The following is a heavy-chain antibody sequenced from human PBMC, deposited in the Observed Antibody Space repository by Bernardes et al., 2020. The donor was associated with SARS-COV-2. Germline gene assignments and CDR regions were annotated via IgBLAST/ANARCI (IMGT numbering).Heavy chain of an antibody. J-gene: IGHJ5*02. V-gene: IGHV3-23*01. CDR3: ASGLAVSDELGFDP. D-gene: IGHD6-19*01. Sequence: GGSLILSCAASGFSVSVYAMSWVRQAPGKGLQFLSTIYHTDTYYAAAVKGRFTISRDNSKNTLYLQMNSLRAEDTALYYCASGLAVSDELGFDPWGQGTLVTVSS. CDR1: GFSVSVYA. CDR2: IYHTDT.